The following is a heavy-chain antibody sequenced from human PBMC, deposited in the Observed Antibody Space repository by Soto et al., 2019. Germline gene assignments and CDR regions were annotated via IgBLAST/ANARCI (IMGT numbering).Heavy chain of an antibody. J-gene: IGHJ5*02. CDR1: GGSISSGDYH. Sequence: KPSETLSLTCTVYGGSISSGDYHWSWIRQPPGKGLEWIGYIYYSGSTYYNPSLKSRVTISVDTSKNQFSLKLSSVTAADTAVYYCARDWKDFWSGYPHWGWFDPWGQGTLVTVSS. CDR3: ARDWKDFWSGYPHWGWFDP. V-gene: IGHV4-30-4*01. D-gene: IGHD3-3*01. CDR2: IYYSGST.